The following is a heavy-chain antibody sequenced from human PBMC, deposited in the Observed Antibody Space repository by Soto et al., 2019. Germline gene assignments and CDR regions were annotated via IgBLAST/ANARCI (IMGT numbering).Heavy chain of an antibody. CDR2: VFRSGSI. D-gene: IGHD1-1*01. Sequence: QVQLQESGPGLVRPSESLSLTCNVSGGSMTTGSYFWSWIRQPPGKGLEWIGYVFRSGSINYRPSLKRRVTISIDTSKNQFSLMLKSVTAADTAVYFCARARNRYFDYWGQGALVTVSS. V-gene: IGHV4-61*01. J-gene: IGHJ4*02. CDR1: GGSMTTGSYF. CDR3: ARARNRYFDY.